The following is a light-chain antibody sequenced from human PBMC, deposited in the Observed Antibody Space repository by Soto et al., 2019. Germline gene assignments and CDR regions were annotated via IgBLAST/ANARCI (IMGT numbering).Light chain of an antibody. V-gene: IGLV2-14*03. CDR2: GVS. J-gene: IGLJ1*01. CDR1: SSDDGAYKY. Sequence: QSALTQPASVSGSPGQSITISCTGTSSDDGAYKYVSWYQQHPGKVPKLIIYGVSNRPSGVSNRFSGSKSGNTAFLTISGLQPEDEADYYCSSFTGTTTLDVFGTGTKLTVL. CDR3: SSFTGTTTLDV.